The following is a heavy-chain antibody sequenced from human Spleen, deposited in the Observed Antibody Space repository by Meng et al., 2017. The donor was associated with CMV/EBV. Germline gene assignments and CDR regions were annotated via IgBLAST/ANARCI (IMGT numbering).Heavy chain of an antibody. CDR1: GFTFSNAW. V-gene: IGHV3-15*01. CDR3: TTWEATYYYYGMDV. CDR2: IKSKTDGGTT. Sequence: GRSLRLSCAASGFTFSNAWMSWVRQAPGKGLEWVGLIKSKTDGGTTDYAAPVKGRFTISRDDSKNTMYLQMNSLKTEDTAVYYCTTWEATYYYYGMDVWGQGTTVTVSS. D-gene: IGHD1-26*01. J-gene: IGHJ6*02.